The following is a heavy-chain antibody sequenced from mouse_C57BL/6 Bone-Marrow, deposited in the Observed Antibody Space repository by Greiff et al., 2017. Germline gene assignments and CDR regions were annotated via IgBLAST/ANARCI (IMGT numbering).Heavy chain of an antibody. CDR2: IYPGDGDT. V-gene: IGHV1-82*01. J-gene: IGHJ3*01. Sequence: VQLQESGPELVKPGASVKISCKASGYAFSSSWMNWVKQRPGKGLEWIGRIYPGDGDTNYNGKFKGKATLTADKSSSTAYMQLSSLTSEDSAVYFCARGGAYWGQGTLVTVSA. CDR1: GYAFSSSW. D-gene: IGHD1-1*02. CDR3: ARGGAY.